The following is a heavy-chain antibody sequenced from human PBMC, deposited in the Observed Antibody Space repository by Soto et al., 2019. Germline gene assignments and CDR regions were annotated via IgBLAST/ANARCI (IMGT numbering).Heavy chain of an antibody. V-gene: IGHV4-39*01. D-gene: IGHD2-8*01. CDR3: ATQGSYCTNCVCIYDPYYFDY. Sequence: QLQLQESGPGLVKPSETLSLTCTVSGGSISSSSYYWGWIRQPPGKGLEWIGSIYYSGSTYYNPSLKSRVTISVDTSKNQFSLKLSSVTAADTAVYYCATQGSYCTNCVCIYDPYYFDYWGQGTLVTVSS. CDR1: GGSISSSSYY. CDR2: IYYSGST. J-gene: IGHJ4*02.